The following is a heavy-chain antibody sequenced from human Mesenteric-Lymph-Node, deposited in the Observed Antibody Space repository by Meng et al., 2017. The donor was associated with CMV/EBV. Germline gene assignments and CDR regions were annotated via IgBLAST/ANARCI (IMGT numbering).Heavy chain of an antibody. V-gene: IGHV3-74*01. CDR1: FTFDDYG. CDR3: ASLDRDWYTPPSYYFDY. CDR2: INSDGSST. D-gene: IGHD3/OR15-3a*01. J-gene: IGHJ4*02. Sequence: FTFDDYGMSWVRQAPGKGLVWVSRINSDGSSTSYADSVKGRFTISRDNAKNTLYLQMNSLRAEDTAVYYCASLDRDWYTPPSYYFDYWGQGTLVTVSS.